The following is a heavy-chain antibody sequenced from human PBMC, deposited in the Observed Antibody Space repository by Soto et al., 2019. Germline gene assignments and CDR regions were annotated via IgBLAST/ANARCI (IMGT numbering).Heavy chain of an antibody. CDR2: INHSGNT. Sequence: SETLSLTCAVFGGSFSGYYWSWIRQPPGKGLEWIGEINHSGNTNYSPSRQSRVIISVDTSKNQFSLRLSSVTAADTAVYSCARVKVVGYVLDVWGQGTTVTVSS. V-gene: IGHV4-34*01. J-gene: IGHJ6*02. D-gene: IGHD2-15*01. CDR3: ARVKVVGYVLDV. CDR1: GGSFSGYY.